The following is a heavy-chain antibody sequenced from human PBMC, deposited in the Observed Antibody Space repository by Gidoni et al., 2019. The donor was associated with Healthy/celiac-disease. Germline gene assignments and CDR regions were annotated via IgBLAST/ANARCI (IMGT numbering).Heavy chain of an antibody. Sequence: EVQLVEPGGGLVQPGGSLRLSCAASGFTFSSYEMNWVRQAPGKGLEWVSYISSSGSTIYYADSVKVRFTISRDNAKNSLYLQMNSLRAEDTAVYYCATRLTAIPDYWGQGTLVTVSS. CDR1: GFTFSSYE. CDR2: ISSSGSTI. V-gene: IGHV3-48*03. CDR3: ATRLTAIPDY. J-gene: IGHJ4*02. D-gene: IGHD2-21*02.